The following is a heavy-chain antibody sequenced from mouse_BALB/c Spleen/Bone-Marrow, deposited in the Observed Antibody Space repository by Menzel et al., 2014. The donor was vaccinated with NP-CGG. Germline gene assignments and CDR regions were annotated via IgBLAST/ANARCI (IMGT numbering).Heavy chain of an antibody. J-gene: IGHJ2*01. CDR3: ARQGYYGKGDY. D-gene: IGHD2-1*01. Sequence: EVQLQESGGGLVQPGGSLTLSCAASGFDFSRYWMSWVRQAPGKGLEWIGEINPDSSTINYTPSLKDKFIISRDNAKNTLYLQMSKVRSEDTALYYCARQGYYGKGDYWGQGTTLTVSS. V-gene: IGHV4-1*02. CDR2: INPDSSTI. CDR1: GFDFSRYW.